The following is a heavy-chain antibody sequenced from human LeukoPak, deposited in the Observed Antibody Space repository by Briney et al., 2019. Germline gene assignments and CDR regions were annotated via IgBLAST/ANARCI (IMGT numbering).Heavy chain of an antibody. CDR2: ISHDAKST. CDR1: GFTFSSYG. Sequence: PGGSLRLSCATSGFTFSSYGMHWVRQVPGKGLEWVTVISHDAKSTYHVDSVKGRFTISRDNAKNSLYLQMTSLRAEDTAVYYCARDRWTYDSSGYHWGGLDYWGQGTLVTVSS. J-gene: IGHJ4*02. V-gene: IGHV3-33*08. CDR3: ARDRWTYDSSGYHWGGLDY. D-gene: IGHD3-22*01.